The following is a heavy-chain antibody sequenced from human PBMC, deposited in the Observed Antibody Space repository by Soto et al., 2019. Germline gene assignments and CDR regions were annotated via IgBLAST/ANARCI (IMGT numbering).Heavy chain of an antibody. CDR3: ARDAADYGDYAVDY. CDR1: GFTFSSYG. J-gene: IGHJ4*02. D-gene: IGHD4-17*01. Sequence: GGSLRLSCAASGFTFSSYGMHWVRQAPGKGLEWVAVIWYDGSNKYYADSVKGRFTISRDNSKNTLYLQMNSLRAEDTAVYYCARDAADYGDYAVDYWGQGTLVTVSS. V-gene: IGHV3-33*01. CDR2: IWYDGSNK.